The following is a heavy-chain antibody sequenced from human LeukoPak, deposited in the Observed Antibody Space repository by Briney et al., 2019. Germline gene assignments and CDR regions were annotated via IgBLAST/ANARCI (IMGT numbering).Heavy chain of an antibody. Sequence: PGGSLRLSCAASGFTFSSYGMHWVRQAPGKGLEWVAVISYDGSNKYYADSVKGRFTISRDNSKNTLYLQMNSLRAEDTAVYYCAKDHMTRYDYGDSFNYYYGMDVWGQGTTVTVSS. CDR1: GFTFSSYG. V-gene: IGHV3-30*18. D-gene: IGHD4-17*01. CDR2: ISYDGSNK. J-gene: IGHJ6*02. CDR3: AKDHMTRYDYGDSFNYYYGMDV.